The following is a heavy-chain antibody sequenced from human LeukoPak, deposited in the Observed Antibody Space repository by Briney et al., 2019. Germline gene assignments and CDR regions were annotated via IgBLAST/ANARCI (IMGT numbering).Heavy chain of an antibody. D-gene: IGHD5-24*01. J-gene: IGHJ6*03. CDR3: ARKLYYYYMDV. Sequence: GASVEVSCKASGYIFSNHAMNWVRQAPGQGLEWMGWINTNTGNPTYAQGFTGRFVFSLDTSVSTAYLHINSLKAEDTAMYYCARKLYYYYMDVWGKGTTVTVSS. V-gene: IGHV7-4-1*02. CDR2: INTNTGNP. CDR1: GYIFSNHA.